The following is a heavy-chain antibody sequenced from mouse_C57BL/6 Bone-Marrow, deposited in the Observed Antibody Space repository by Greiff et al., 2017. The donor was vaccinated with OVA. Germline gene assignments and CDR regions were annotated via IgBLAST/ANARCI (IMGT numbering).Heavy chain of an antibody. Sequence: LQESGAELARPGASVKLSCKASGYTFTSYGISWVKQRTGQGLEWIGEIYPRSGNTYYNEKFKGKATLTADKSSSTAYMELRSLTSEDSAVYFCARSYYYGSRNYWGQGTLVTVSA. CDR2: IYPRSGNT. D-gene: IGHD1-1*01. J-gene: IGHJ3*01. V-gene: IGHV1-81*01. CDR3: ARSYYYGSRNY. CDR1: GYTFTSYG.